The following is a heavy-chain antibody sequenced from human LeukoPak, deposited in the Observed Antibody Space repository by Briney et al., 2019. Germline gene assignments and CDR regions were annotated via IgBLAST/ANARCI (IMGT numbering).Heavy chain of an antibody. J-gene: IGHJ4*02. CDR1: GFTFSSAW. V-gene: IGHV3-7*01. CDR3: ARDPKQLTYFDY. Sequence: GGSLRLSCAASGFTFSSAWMNWVRQAPGKGLEWVANIKQDGSEKYYVDSVKGRFTISRDNAKNSLYLQMNSLRAEDTAVYYCARDPKQLTYFDYWGQGTLVTVSS. CDR2: IKQDGSEK. D-gene: IGHD6-13*01.